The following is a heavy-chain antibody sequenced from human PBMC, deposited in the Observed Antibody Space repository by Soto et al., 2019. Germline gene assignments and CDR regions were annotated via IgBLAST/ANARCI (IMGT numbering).Heavy chain of an antibody. V-gene: IGHV1-69*13. CDR2: IIPIFGTA. CDR3: ALKAMVRGVISYYFDY. CDR1: GGTFSSYA. D-gene: IGHD3-10*01. J-gene: IGHJ4*02. Sequence: SVKVSCKASGGTFSSYAISWVRQAPGQGLEWMGGIIPIFGTANYAQKFQGRVTITADESTSTAYMELSSLRSGDTAVYYCALKAMVRGVISYYFDYWGQGTLVTVSS.